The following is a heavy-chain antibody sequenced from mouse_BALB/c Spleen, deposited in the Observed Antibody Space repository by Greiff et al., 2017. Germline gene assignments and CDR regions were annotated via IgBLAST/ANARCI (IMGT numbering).Heavy chain of an antibody. CDR2: ISSGGST. CDR3: AREDMDY. CDR1: GFTFSSYA. J-gene: IGHJ4*01. V-gene: IGHV5-6-5*01. Sequence: DVHLVESGGGLVKPGGSLKLSCAASGFTFSSYAMSWVRQTPEKRLEWVASISSGGSTYYPDSVKGRFTISRDNARNILYLQMSSLRSEDTAMYYCAREDMDYWGQGTSVTVSS.